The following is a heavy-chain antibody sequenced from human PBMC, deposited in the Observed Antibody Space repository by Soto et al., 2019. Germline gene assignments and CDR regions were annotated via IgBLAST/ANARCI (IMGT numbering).Heavy chain of an antibody. J-gene: IGHJ3*02. D-gene: IGHD3-3*01. V-gene: IGHV3-23*01. CDR2: ISGSGAST. CDR3: AKCPYYDFWSGSDAFDI. CDR1: GFTFSSYA. Sequence: GGSLRLSCAASGFTFSSYAMSWVRQAPGKGLEWVSTISGSGASTYYADSVKGRFTISRDNSKNTLYLQMNSLRAEDTAVYYCAKCPYYDFWSGSDAFDIWAQGKMVTVSS.